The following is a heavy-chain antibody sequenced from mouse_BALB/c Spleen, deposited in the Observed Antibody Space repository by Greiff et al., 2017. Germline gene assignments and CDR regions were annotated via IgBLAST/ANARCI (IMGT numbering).Heavy chain of an antibody. CDR2: IDPANGNT. V-gene: IGHV14-3*02. J-gene: IGHJ3*01. CDR1: GFNFKDTY. CDR3: ASSLGGFAY. D-gene: IGHD4-1*01. Sequence: EVKLVESGAELVKPGASVKLSCTASGFNFKDTYMHWVKQRPEQGLEWIGRIDPANGNTKYDPKFKGKATITAEKSSNTAYLQLSSLTSEDAAVYYCASSLGGFAYWGQGTLVTVSA.